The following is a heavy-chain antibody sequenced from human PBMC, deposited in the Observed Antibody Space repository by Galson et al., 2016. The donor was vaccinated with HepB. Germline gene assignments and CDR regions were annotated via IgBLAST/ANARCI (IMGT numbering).Heavy chain of an antibody. CDR3: AKSGFFGELDK. Sequence: SLRLSCAASGFTFSSYGMHWVRQAPGKGLEWVAVISYDGSTKYYADSVRGRFTISRDNSKNTLFLRMNSVGVEDTAVYFCAKSGFFGELDKWGQGTGVVVSS. D-gene: IGHD3-10*01. CDR1: GFTFSSYG. CDR2: ISYDGSTK. V-gene: IGHV3-30*18. J-gene: IGHJ4*02.